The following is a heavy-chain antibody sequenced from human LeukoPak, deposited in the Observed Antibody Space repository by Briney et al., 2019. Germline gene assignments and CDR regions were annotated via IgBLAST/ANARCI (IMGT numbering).Heavy chain of an antibody. J-gene: IGHJ6*02. Sequence: LSQTLSLTCTVSGGSISSGGYYWSWIRQPAGKGLEWIGRIYTSGSTNYNPSLKSRVTMSVDTSKNQFSLKLSSVTAADTAVYYCARVFKVRGPGGMDVWGQGTTVTVSS. CDR1: GGSISSGGYY. V-gene: IGHV4-61*02. D-gene: IGHD3-10*01. CDR2: IYTSGST. CDR3: ARVFKVRGPGGMDV.